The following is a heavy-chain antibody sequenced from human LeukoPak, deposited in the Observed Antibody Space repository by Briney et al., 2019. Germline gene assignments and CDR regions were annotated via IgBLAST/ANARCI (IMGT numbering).Heavy chain of an antibody. CDR1: GFTFSNAW. Sequence: GGSLRLSCAASGFTFSNAWMSWVRQAPGKGLEWVGRIKSKTDGGTTDYAAPVKGRFTISRDDSKNTLYLQMNSLKTEDTAVYYCTTAPGGYCTNGVCQGWGQGTLVTVSS. CDR3: TTAPGGYCTNGVCQG. V-gene: IGHV3-15*01. D-gene: IGHD2-8*01. CDR2: IKSKTDGGTT. J-gene: IGHJ4*02.